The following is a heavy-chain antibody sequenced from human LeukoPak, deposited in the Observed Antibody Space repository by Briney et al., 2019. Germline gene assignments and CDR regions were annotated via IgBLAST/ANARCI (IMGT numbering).Heavy chain of an antibody. D-gene: IGHD3-9*01. Sequence: QPGGSLRLSCAASGFTFSSYGMHWVRQAPGKGLECVAVISYDGSNKYYADSVKGRFTISRDNSKNTLYLQMNSLRAEDTAVYYCAKDGLIISTVRYFDWNQGIDYWGQGTLVTVSS. J-gene: IGHJ4*02. V-gene: IGHV3-30*18. CDR1: GFTFSSYG. CDR2: ISYDGSNK. CDR3: AKDGLIISTVRYFDWNQGIDY.